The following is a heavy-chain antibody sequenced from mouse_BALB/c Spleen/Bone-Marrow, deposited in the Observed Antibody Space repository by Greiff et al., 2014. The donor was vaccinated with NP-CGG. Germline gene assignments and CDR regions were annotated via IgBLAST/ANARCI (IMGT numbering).Heavy chain of an antibody. CDR1: GFNIKDYY. CDR2: IDPENGDT. CDR3: NEGYGNYGY. J-gene: IGHJ2*01. D-gene: IGHD2-10*02. Sequence: VQLKESGAELVRSGASVQLSCTASGFNIKDYYMHWGKQRPEQGLEWIGWIDPENGDTEYAPKFQGKATMTADTSSNTAYLQLSSLTSEDTAVYYCNEGYGNYGYWGQGTTLTVSS. V-gene: IGHV14-4*02.